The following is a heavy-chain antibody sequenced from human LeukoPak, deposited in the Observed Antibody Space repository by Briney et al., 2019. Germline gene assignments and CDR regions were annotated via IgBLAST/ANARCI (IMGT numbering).Heavy chain of an antibody. D-gene: IGHD2-2*01. CDR3: AEYCSSTSCNDY. Sequence: GASVKVSCKASGGTFSSYAISWVRQAPGQGLEWMGGIIPIFGTANYAQKFQGRVTITTDESTSTAYMELSSLRSEDTAVYYCAEYCSSTSCNDYWGQGILVTVSS. V-gene: IGHV1-69*05. J-gene: IGHJ4*02. CDR2: IIPIFGTA. CDR1: GGTFSSYA.